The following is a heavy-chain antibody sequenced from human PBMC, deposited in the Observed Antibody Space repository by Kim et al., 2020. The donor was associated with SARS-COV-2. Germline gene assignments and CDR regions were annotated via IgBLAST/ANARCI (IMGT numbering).Heavy chain of an antibody. D-gene: IGHD6-13*01. V-gene: IGHV3-7*01. CDR3: ARGIVAAADPYNWFDP. CDR2: IKQDGSEK. CDR1: GFTFSSYW. Sequence: GGSLRLSCAASGFTFSSYWMSWVRQAPGKGLEWVSDIKQDGSEKDYVDSVKGRFTISRDNAKNSLYLQMNRLRAEDTAVYYCARGIVAAADPYNWFDPWGQGTLVTVSS. J-gene: IGHJ5*02.